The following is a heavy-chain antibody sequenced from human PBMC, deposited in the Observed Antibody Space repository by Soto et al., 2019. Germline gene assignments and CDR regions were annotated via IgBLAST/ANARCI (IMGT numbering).Heavy chain of an antibody. CDR1: GGSISSSSYY. CDR2: IYYSGST. V-gene: IGHV4-39*01. J-gene: IGHJ6*02. D-gene: IGHD6-13*01. Sequence: SETLSLTCTVSGGSISSSSYYWGWIRQPPGKGLEWIGSIYYSGSTYYNPSLKSRVTISVDTSKNQFSLKLSSVTAADTAVYYCASSEGAAGLTDYYYYGMDVWGQGTTVTVSS. CDR3: ASSEGAAGLTDYYYYGMDV.